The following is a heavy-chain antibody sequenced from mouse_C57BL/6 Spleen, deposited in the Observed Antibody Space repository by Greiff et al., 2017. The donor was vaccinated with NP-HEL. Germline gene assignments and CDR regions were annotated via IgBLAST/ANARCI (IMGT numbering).Heavy chain of an antibody. V-gene: IGHV5-17*01. J-gene: IGHJ4*01. D-gene: IGHD2-3*01. CDR1: GFTFSDYG. Sequence: EVKVVESGGGLVKPGGSLKLSCAASGFTFSDYGMHWVRQAPEKGLEWVAYISSGSSTIYYADTVKGRFTISRDNAKNTLFLQMTSLRSEDTAMYYCARDGLYAMDYWGQGTSVTVSS. CDR2: ISSGSSTI. CDR3: ARDGLYAMDY.